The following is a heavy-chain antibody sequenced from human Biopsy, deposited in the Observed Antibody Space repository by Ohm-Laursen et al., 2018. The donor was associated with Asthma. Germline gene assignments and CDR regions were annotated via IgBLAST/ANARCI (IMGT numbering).Heavy chain of an antibody. J-gene: IGHJ6*01. Sequence: SDTLSLTCTVSGGYIDSHDWSWCWIRQSPGKGLQWLGYAHFSGSTHYNPSLDRRIRMSVDTSKSQVSLSLTSVSAADTAVYFCARVRRYGDIFFVMDVWGQGTTVTVSS. CDR1: GGYIDSHDWS. V-gene: IGHV4-30-4*02. D-gene: IGHD4-17*01. CDR3: ARVRRYGDIFFVMDV. CDR2: AHFSGST.